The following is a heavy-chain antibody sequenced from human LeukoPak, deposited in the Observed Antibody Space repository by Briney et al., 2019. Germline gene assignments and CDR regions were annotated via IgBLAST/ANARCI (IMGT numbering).Heavy chain of an antibody. CDR1: GGSMSPYY. Sequence: SETLSLACTVSGGSMSPYYWTWIRQPPGRGLEYIGFVFHSGSPHYNPSFNSRVTTSVDASQNQFSLRLTSVTAADTAIYYCARGVPGSGVLYYFDYWGPGTLVTVSS. V-gene: IGHV4-59*01. J-gene: IGHJ4*02. CDR2: VFHSGSP. D-gene: IGHD6-19*01. CDR3: ARGVPGSGVLYYFDY.